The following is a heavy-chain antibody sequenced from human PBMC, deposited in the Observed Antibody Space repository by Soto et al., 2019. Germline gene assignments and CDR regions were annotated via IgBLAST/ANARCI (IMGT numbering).Heavy chain of an antibody. CDR2: IYYSGST. D-gene: IGHD3-22*01. V-gene: IGHV4-31*03. CDR3: AREITNYYYDSSGYSSYYGMDV. CDR1: GGSISSGGYY. J-gene: IGHJ6*02. Sequence: SETLSLTCTVSGGSISSGGYYWSWIRQHPGKGLVWIGYIYYSGSTYYNPSLKSRVTISVDTSKNQFSLKLSSVTAADTAVYYCAREITNYYYDSSGYSSYYGMDVWGQGTTVTVSS.